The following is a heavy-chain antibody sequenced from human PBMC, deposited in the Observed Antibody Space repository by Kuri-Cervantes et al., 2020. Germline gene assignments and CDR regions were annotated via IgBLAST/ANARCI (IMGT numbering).Heavy chain of an antibody. CDR2: INHSGST. CDR1: GFTFSSYA. D-gene: IGHD1-7*01. Sequence: ESLKISCVVSGFTFSSYATSWVRQPPGKGLEWIGEINHSGSTNYNPSLKSRVTISVDTSKNQFSLKLSSVTAADTAVYYCATGWELRAWGQGTLVTVSS. J-gene: IGHJ5*02. CDR3: ATGWELRA. V-gene: IGHV4-34*08.